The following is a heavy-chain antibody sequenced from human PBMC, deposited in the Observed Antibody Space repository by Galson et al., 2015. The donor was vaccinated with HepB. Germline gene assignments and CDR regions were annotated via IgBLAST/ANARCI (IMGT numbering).Heavy chain of an antibody. D-gene: IGHD2-15*01. V-gene: IGHV3-23*01. CDR2: ISGSGDGT. CDR1: GFTFSDYA. J-gene: IGHJ4*02. CDR3: AKVDWDCSGVKCYGQFDY. Sequence: SLRLSCAASGFTFSDYAMNWVRQAPGRGLEWVSTISGSGDGTYYADSVKGRFTISSDTSKNTLYLQMNSLRAEDTALYYCAKVDWDCSGVKCYGQFDYWGQGTLVTVSS.